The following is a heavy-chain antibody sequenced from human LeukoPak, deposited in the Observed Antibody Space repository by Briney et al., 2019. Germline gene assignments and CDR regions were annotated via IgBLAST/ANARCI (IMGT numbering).Heavy chain of an antibody. Sequence: ASVKVSCKASGYTFTGYYMHWVRQAPGQGLEWMGRINPNSGGTNYAQKFRGRVTMTRDTSISTAYMELSRLRSDDTAVYYCAREGTLIAAAGNFDYWGQGTLVTVSS. CDR3: AREGTLIAAAGNFDY. D-gene: IGHD6-13*01. CDR2: INPNSGGT. J-gene: IGHJ4*02. V-gene: IGHV1-2*06. CDR1: GYTFTGYY.